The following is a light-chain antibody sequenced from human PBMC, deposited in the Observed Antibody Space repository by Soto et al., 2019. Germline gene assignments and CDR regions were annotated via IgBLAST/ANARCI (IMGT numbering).Light chain of an antibody. J-gene: IGKJ2*01. CDR3: QQYDNLPYT. CDR1: QDIGHF. V-gene: IGKV1-33*01. Sequence: DIQMTQSPSSLSASVGDRVTITRQASQDIGHFLNWYQQKSGKAPRRLIYGASNLDTGVPSRFTGGVSGTDFLLTISRLQPEDVATYYCQQYDNLPYTFGQGTKVDIK. CDR2: GAS.